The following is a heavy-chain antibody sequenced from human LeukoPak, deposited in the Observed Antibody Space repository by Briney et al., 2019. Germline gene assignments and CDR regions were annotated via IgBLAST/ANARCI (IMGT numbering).Heavy chain of an antibody. V-gene: IGHV1-69*05. J-gene: IGHJ5*02. CDR3: ARDLGIVVVPAAEDPNWFDP. CDR1: GGTFSSYA. CDR2: IIPIFGTA. D-gene: IGHD2-2*03. Sequence: SVKVSCKASGGTFSSYAISWVRQAPGQGLEWMGRIIPIFGTANYAQKFQGRVTITTDESTSTAYMELSSLRSEDTAVYYCARDLGIVVVPAAEDPNWFDPWGQGTLDTVSS.